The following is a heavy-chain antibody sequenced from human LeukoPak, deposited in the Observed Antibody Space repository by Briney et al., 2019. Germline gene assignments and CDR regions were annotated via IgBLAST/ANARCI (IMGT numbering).Heavy chain of an antibody. CDR2: FDPEDGET. Sequence: GASVKVSCKVSGYTLTELSMHWVRQAPGKGLEWMGGFDPEDGETIYAQKFQGRVTMTEDTSTDTAYMELSSLRSEDMAVYYCARANIAGDAFDIWGQGTMVTVSS. J-gene: IGHJ3*02. V-gene: IGHV1-24*01. D-gene: IGHD6-13*01. CDR1: GYTLTELS. CDR3: ARANIAGDAFDI.